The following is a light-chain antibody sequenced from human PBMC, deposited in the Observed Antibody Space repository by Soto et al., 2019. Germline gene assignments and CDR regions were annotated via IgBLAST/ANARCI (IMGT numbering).Light chain of an antibody. Sequence: EIVLTQSPGTLSLSPGERATLSCRASQSLSNNIYLAWYQQKSGQAPRLLIYGAFTRAAGVPARFSGSGSGTDFTLTISDVQPEDFALYYCHQRQSWPRTFGQGTKVDIK. CDR3: HQRQSWPRT. CDR2: GAF. CDR1: QSLSNNIY. V-gene: IGKV3-11*01. J-gene: IGKJ1*01.